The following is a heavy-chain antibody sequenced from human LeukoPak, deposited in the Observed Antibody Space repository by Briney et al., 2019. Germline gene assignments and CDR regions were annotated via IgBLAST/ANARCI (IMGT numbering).Heavy chain of an antibody. CDR3: ARASPGFSRIPYYYYYCYMDV. D-gene: IGHD2-15*01. CDR1: GGSISSYY. V-gene: IGHV4-59*01. J-gene: IGHJ6*03. CDR2: IYYSGST. Sequence: SETLSLTCTVSGGSISSYYWSWIRQPPGKGLEWIGYIYYSGSTNYNPSLKSRVTISVDTSENQFSLKLSSVTAADTAVYYCARASPGFSRIPYYYYYCYMDVWGKGTTVTVSS.